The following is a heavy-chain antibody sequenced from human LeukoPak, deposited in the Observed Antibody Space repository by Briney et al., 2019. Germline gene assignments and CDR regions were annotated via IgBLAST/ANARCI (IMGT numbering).Heavy chain of an antibody. CDR1: GGTFSSYA. CDR3: ARDKPKGVFNYDCWSGYDY. CDR2: IISIFGTA. Sequence: SVKVSCKASGGTFSSYAISWVRQAPGQGLEWTGGIISIFGTANYAQKFQGRVTITADESTSTAYIELSSLRSEDTAVYYCARDKPKGVFNYDCWSGYDYWAQGTLVTVSS. J-gene: IGHJ4*02. D-gene: IGHD3-3*01. V-gene: IGHV1-69*13.